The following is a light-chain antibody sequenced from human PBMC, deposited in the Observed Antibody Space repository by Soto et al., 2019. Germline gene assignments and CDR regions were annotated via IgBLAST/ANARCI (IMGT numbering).Light chain of an antibody. J-gene: IGKJ5*01. CDR3: QQYGSSPRT. CDR2: GAS. V-gene: IGKV3-20*01. Sequence: EIVLTQSPGTLSLSPGDSATLSCRGSQSVSSSFLAWYQQKVGQAPRLLIYGASSRATGIPDRFSGSGSGTDLNLSISRLEPEDFAVYYCQQYGSSPRTCGQGTRLEIK. CDR1: QSVSSSF.